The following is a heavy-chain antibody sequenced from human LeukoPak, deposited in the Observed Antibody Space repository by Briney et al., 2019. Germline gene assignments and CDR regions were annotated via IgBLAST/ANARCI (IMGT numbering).Heavy chain of an antibody. CDR3: ARDKGTAMVF. Sequence: PSETLSLTCTVSGGSITESYWSWIRQSPGKGLEWVSVIYSGGSTYYADSVKGRFTISRDNSKNTLYLQMNSLRAEDTAVYYCARDKGTAMVFRGQGTLVTVSS. CDR2: IYSGGST. J-gene: IGHJ4*02. D-gene: IGHD5-18*01. V-gene: IGHV3-66*01. CDR1: GGSITESY.